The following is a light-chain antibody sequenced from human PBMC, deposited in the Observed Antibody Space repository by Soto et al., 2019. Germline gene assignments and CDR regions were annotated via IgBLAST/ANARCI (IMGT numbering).Light chain of an antibody. V-gene: IGLV2-11*01. J-gene: IGLJ3*02. CDR1: SSDVGGYNY. CDR3: CSYAGSYPWV. CDR2: DVS. Sequence: QSALTQPRSVSGSPGQSVTISCTGTSSDVGGYNYVSWYQQHPGKAPKLMIYDVSKRPSGVPDRFSGSKSGNTASLIISGLQAEDEADYYCCSYAGSYPWVFGGGTKVTVL.